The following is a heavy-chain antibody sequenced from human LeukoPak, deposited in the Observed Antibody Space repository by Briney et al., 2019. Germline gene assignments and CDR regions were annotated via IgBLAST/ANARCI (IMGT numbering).Heavy chain of an antibody. D-gene: IGHD2-15*01. CDR2: IYTSGST. CDR3: ARGVVVRGWFDP. V-gene: IGHV4-61*02. Sequence: SQTLSLTCTVSGGSISSGSYYWSWNRQPAGKGLEWIGRIYTSGSTNYNPSLKSRVTISVDTSKNQFSLKLSSVTAADTAVYYCARGVVVRGWFDPWGQGTLVTVSS. CDR1: GGSISSGSYY. J-gene: IGHJ5*02.